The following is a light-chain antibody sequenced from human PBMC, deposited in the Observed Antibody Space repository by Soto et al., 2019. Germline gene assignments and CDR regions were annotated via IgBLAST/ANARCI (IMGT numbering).Light chain of an antibody. CDR2: DAS. CDR3: QQRSNWPLQ. J-gene: IGKJ1*01. CDR1: ESLSSY. V-gene: IGKV3-11*01. Sequence: EIVLTQSPATLSLSPGERATLSCRATESLSSYLAWYQQKPGQSPRLLIYDASNRATGIPARFSGSGSGTDFTLTISSLEPEDFAIYYCQQRSNWPLQFGKGTKVEIK.